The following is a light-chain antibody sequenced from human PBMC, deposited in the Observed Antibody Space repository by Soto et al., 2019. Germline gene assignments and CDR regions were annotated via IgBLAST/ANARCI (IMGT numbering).Light chain of an antibody. CDR3: QRGPT. Sequence: DIQMTQSPSSLSASVGDRVTITCRASQDISNYLAWYQQRPGKVPKLLIYAASTLQSGVPSRFSGSGSGTDFTLTISSLQPEDVATYYCQRGPTFGQGTKVEIK. J-gene: IGKJ1*01. V-gene: IGKV1-27*01. CDR1: QDISNY. CDR2: AAS.